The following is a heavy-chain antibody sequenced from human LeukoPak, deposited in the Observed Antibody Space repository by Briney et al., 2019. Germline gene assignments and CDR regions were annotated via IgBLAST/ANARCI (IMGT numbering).Heavy chain of an antibody. CDR1: GGSISSYY. V-gene: IGHV4-59*01. CDR2: IYYSGST. D-gene: IGHD4/OR15-4a*01. Sequence: SETLSLTCTVSGGSISSYYWSWIRQPPGKGLEWIGYIYYSGSTHYNPSLKSRVTISVDTSKNQFSLQLSSVTAADTAVYYCARVRAYYYMDVWGKGTTVTVSS. J-gene: IGHJ6*03. CDR3: ARVRAYYYMDV.